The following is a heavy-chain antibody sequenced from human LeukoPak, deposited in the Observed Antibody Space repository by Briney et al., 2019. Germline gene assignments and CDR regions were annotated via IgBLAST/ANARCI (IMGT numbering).Heavy chain of an antibody. J-gene: IGHJ4*02. CDR1: GFTFSSYS. V-gene: IGHV3-21*01. CDR2: ISSSSSYI. CDR3: ARDESLDCSSTSCYAPDY. Sequence: GGSLRLSCAASGFTFSSYSMNWVRQAPGKGLEWVSSISSSSSYIYYAGSVKGRFTISRDNAKNSLYLQMNSLRAEDTAVYYCARDESLDCSSTSCYAPDYWGQGTLVTVSS. D-gene: IGHD2-2*01.